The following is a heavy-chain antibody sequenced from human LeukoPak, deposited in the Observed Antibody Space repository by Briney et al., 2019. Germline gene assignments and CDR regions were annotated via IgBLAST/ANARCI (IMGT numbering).Heavy chain of an antibody. J-gene: IGHJ3*02. V-gene: IGHV1-2*06. D-gene: IGHD2-21*02. CDR2: INPNSGGT. CDR1: GYTFTGYY. Sequence: ASVKVSCKASGYTFTGYYMHWVRQAPGQGLEWMGRINPNSGGTNYAQKFQGRVTMTTDTSTSTAYMELRSLRSDDSAVYYCARDPSAYCGGDCYSTHAFDIWGQGTMVTVSS. CDR3: ARDPSAYCGGDCYSTHAFDI.